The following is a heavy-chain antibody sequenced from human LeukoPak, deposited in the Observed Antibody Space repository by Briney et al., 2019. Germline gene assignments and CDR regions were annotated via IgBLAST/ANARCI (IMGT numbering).Heavy chain of an antibody. J-gene: IGHJ3*02. Sequence: ASVKVSCQASGYTFTRYYMHWVRQAPGQGLEWMGIINPSGGNTNYAQKFQGGVTMTRDMSTSTVYMELSSLRSEDTAVYYCARERSSGYNDAFDIWGQGTMVTVSS. D-gene: IGHD3-22*01. CDR1: GYTFTRYY. V-gene: IGHV1-46*01. CDR3: ARERSSGYNDAFDI. CDR2: INPSGGNT.